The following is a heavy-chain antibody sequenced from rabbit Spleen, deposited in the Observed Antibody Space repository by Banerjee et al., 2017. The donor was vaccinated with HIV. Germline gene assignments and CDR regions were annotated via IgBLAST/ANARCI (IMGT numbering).Heavy chain of an antibody. J-gene: IGHJ4*01. CDR1: GIDFSSYG. V-gene: IGHV1S47*01. D-gene: IGHD1-1*01. Sequence: QEQLVESGGGLVKPEGSLKLSCKASGIDFSSYGISWVRQAPGKGLEWIAYIYPDYGSTDYASWVNGRFTISLDNAQNTVFLQMTSLTAADTATYFCARVYASSSGYYYYFNLWGPGTLVTVS. CDR3: ARVYASSSGYYYYFNL. CDR2: IYPDYGST.